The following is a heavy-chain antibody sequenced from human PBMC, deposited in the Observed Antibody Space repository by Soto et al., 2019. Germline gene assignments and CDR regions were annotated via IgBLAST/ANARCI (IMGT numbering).Heavy chain of an antibody. V-gene: IGHV4-4*02. D-gene: IGHD6-13*01. Sequence: PSETLSLTCAVSGGSISSSNWWSWVRQPPGKGLEWIGEIYHSGSTNYNPSLKSRVTISVDKSKNQFSLKLSSVTAADTAVYYCARDVPSIAAAGDRGWFAPWGQGTLVTVSS. CDR1: GGSISSSNW. CDR2: IYHSGST. CDR3: ARDVPSIAAAGDRGWFAP. J-gene: IGHJ5*02.